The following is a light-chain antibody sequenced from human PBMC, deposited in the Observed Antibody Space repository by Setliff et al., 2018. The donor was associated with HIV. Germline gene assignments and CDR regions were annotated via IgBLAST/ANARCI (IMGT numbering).Light chain of an antibody. CDR2: GNS. V-gene: IGLV1-40*01. CDR1: GSNIGAGYD. J-gene: IGLJ2*01. Sequence: QSVLTQPPSVSGAPGQRVTISCTGSGSNIGAGYDVHWYQQLPGTAPKLLIYGNSNGPSGVPDRFSGSKSGTSASLAITGLQAEDEADYYCQSYDSSLSGSVFGGGTKVTVL. CDR3: QSYDSSLSGSV.